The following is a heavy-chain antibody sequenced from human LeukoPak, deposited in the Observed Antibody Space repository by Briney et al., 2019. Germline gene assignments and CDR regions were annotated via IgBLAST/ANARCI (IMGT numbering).Heavy chain of an antibody. Sequence: SGGSLRLSCAASGFTFSIYGMHWVRQAPGKGLQWVGFMGLDENNRNYADSVKGRFTISRDNARNGVYLQMNSLRAEDTAVYYCARGGPYHAFDIWGQGTMVTVSS. CDR1: GFTFSIYG. CDR2: MGLDENNR. J-gene: IGHJ3*02. CDR3: ARGGPYHAFDI. D-gene: IGHD2-21*01. V-gene: IGHV3-30*02.